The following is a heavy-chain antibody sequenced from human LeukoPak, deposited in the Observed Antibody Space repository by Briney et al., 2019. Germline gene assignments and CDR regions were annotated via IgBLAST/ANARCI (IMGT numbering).Heavy chain of an antibody. CDR1: GFTFSNYA. Sequence: GGSLRLSCTASGFTFSNYAMSWVRQAPGKGLEWVSTISGSDGSTYYADSVKGRFTISRDNSKNTLYLQMNSLRVEDTAIYYCAKGRGYCTGGSCYSDYWGQGTPVTVSS. D-gene: IGHD2-15*01. J-gene: IGHJ4*02. V-gene: IGHV3-23*01. CDR2: ISGSDGST. CDR3: AKGRGYCTGGSCYSDY.